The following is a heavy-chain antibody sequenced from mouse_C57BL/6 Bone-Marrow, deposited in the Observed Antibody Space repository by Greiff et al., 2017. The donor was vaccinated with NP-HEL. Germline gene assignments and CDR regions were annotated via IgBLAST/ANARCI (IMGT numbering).Heavy chain of an antibody. CDR3: ARSYYGSSYVDY. D-gene: IGHD1-1*01. CDR2: IYPGGGYT. V-gene: IGHV1-63*01. Sequence: VKLQESGAELVRPGTSVKMSCKASGYTFTNYWIGWAKQRPGHGLEWIGDIYPGGGYTNYNEKFKGKATLTADKSSSTAYMQFSSLTSEDSAIYYCARSYYGSSYVDYWGQGTTLTVSS. CDR1: GYTFTNYW. J-gene: IGHJ2*01.